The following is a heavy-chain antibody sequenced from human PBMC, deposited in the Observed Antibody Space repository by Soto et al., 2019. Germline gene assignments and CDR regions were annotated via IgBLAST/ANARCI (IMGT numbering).Heavy chain of an antibody. V-gene: IGHV4-34*01. CDR2: SNHSGGT. Sequence: SETLSLTCAVYGGPFSGYYWSWIRQPPGKGLEWIGESNHSGGTNYNPSRKSRATIPEAPPKTLFFLPLGSGPAADTAMYYWARGSSSEALVQMTFAYWAPGPRVT. CDR3: ARGSSSEALVQMTFAY. D-gene: IGHD2-2*01. CDR1: GGPFSGYY. J-gene: IGHJ4*01.